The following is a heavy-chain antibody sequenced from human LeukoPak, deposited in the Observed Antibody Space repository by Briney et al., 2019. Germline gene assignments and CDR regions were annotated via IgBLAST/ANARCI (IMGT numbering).Heavy chain of an antibody. CDR2: ISWNSVTL. V-gene: IGHV3-9*01. Sequence: GRSLRLSCVGSGFRFDDYGMHWVRQAPGKGLEWVAGISWNSVTLEYGDSVKGRFTISRENARNSLFLQMNSLTVEDTALYYCAKSGPDTTMLLAFHKWGQGTLVAVSS. CDR1: GFRFDDYG. CDR3: AKSGPDTTMLLAFHK. D-gene: IGHD5-18*01. J-gene: IGHJ4*02.